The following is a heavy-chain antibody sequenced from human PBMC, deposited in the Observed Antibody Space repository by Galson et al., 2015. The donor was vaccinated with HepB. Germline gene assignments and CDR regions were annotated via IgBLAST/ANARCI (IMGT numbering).Heavy chain of an antibody. J-gene: IGHJ6*02. D-gene: IGHD3-3*01. CDR3: AKGDQYYDFWSGYQNYYYYYGMDV. CDR2: ISGSGGST. CDR1: GFTFSSYA. Sequence: SLRLSCAASGFTFSSYAMSWVRQAPGKGLEWVSAISGSGGSTYYADSVKGRFTISRDNSKNTLYLQMNSLRAEDTAVYYCAKGDQYYDFWSGYQNYYYYYGMDVWGQGTTVTVSS. V-gene: IGHV3-23*01.